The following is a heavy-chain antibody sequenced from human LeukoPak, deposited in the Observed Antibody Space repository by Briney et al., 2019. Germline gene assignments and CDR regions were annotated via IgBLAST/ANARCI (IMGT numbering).Heavy chain of an antibody. CDR1: GYTFTSYG. CDR2: ISAYNGNT. V-gene: IGHV1-18*01. J-gene: IGHJ4*02. Sequence: ASVEVSCKASGYTFTSYGISWVRQAPGQGLEWMGWISAYNGNTNYAQKLQGRVTMTTDTSTSTAYMELRSLRSDDTAVYYCARGPRVVVVPAAARDYWGQGTLVTVSS. D-gene: IGHD2-2*01. CDR3: ARGPRVVVVPAAARDY.